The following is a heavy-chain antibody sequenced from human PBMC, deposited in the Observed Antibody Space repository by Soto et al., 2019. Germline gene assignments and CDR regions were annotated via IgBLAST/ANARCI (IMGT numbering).Heavy chain of an antibody. CDR3: ARGGFYGDFLYYYGMDV. CDR2: IYYSGST. V-gene: IGHV4-61*01. J-gene: IGHJ6*02. CDR1: VGSVSSGSYY. Sequence: SETLSLTCTVSVGSVSSGSYYWSWIRQPPGKGLEWIGYIYYSGSTNYNPSLKSRVTISVDTSKNQFSLKLSSVTAADTAVYYCARGGFYGDFLYYYGMDVWAKGPRSPSP. D-gene: IGHD4-17*01.